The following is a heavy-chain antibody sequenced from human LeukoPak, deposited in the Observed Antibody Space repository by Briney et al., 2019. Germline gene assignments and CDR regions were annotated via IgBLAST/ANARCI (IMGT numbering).Heavy chain of an antibody. CDR3: ARCSGASCYTEGFDY. V-gene: IGHV5-51*01. CDR1: GCNFTSYW. D-gene: IGHD2-2*02. Sequence: GGSLKISCKGSGCNFTSYWIGWVRQMPGKGLEWMGTIYPGDSDTRYSPSFQGQVTISADKSISTAYLQWSSLKASDTAMYYCARCSGASCYTEGFDYWGQGTLVTVSS. CDR2: IYPGDSDT. J-gene: IGHJ4*02.